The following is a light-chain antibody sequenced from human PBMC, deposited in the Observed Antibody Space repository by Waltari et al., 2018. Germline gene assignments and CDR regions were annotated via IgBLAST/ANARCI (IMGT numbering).Light chain of an antibody. CDR2: WAS. CDR3: QQYYSTPRT. Sequence: DIVMTQSPDSLAVSLGERATINCQSSQSVLYSSNNKNYLAWYQQKPAQPPKLLIYWASTRESGVPDRLSGSGSGTDFTLTISSLQAEDVAVYYCQQYYSTPRTFGQGTKVEIK. V-gene: IGKV4-1*01. CDR1: QSVLYSSNNKNY. J-gene: IGKJ1*01.